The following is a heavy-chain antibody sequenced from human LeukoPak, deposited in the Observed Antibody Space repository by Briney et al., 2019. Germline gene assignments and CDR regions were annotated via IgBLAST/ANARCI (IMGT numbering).Heavy chain of an antibody. Sequence: ASVKVSCKSSGYTFTSYYMHWVRQAPGQGLECRGWSNPNSGGTNYAQKFQGRVTMTRDTPISTAYLELSRLRSDDTAVYYCARGRLYYYDSSGYIIDYWGQGTLVTVSS. CDR1: GYTFTSYY. CDR3: ARGRLYYYDSSGYIIDY. D-gene: IGHD3-22*01. CDR2: SNPNSGGT. J-gene: IGHJ4*02. V-gene: IGHV1-2*02.